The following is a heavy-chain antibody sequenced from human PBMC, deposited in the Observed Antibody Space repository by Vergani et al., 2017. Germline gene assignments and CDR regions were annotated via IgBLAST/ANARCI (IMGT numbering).Heavy chain of an antibody. CDR3: AKVFRAAAVNFDS. CDR1: GFTFSSYA. V-gene: IGHV3-23*01. Sequence: EVPLLESGGGLVRPGGSLRLSCAASGFTFSSYAMTWVRQAPGKGLEWVSVISASSSTTYYADSVKGRFTISRDNSKKMLYLQMDSLRPEDAAVYYCAKVFRAAAVNFDSWGQGTLVSVSS. D-gene: IGHD6-13*01. J-gene: IGHJ4*02. CDR2: ISASSSTT.